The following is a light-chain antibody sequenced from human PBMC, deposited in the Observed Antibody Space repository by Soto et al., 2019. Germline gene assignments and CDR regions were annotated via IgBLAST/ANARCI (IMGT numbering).Light chain of an antibody. CDR3: QQYGSSPWT. CDR2: DAS. J-gene: IGKJ1*01. V-gene: IGKV3-20*01. Sequence: ENVLTQSPYTLSLSQFERSTLSCRASQSVSSGSIAWYQQKPGQAPSLLIYDASTRPTGIPDRFSGSGSGTDFTLTISRLEPEDFVVYHCQQYGSSPWTFGQGTKVDI. CDR1: QSVSSGS.